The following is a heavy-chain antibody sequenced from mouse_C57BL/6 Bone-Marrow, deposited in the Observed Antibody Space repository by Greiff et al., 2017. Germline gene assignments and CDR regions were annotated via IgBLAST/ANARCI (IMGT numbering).Heavy chain of an antibody. Sequence: QVQLQQSGAELVKPGASVKLSCKASGYTFTEYTIHWVKLRSGQGLEWIGWFYPGSGSIKYNEKFKDKATLTADKSSSTVYMELSRWTSEDSAVYVCARHEEGLRLRGYAMDYWGQGTSVTVSS. CDR3: ARHEEGLRLRGYAMDY. CDR2: FYPGSGSI. D-gene: IGHD3-2*02. V-gene: IGHV1-62-2*01. CDR1: GYTFTEYT. J-gene: IGHJ4*01.